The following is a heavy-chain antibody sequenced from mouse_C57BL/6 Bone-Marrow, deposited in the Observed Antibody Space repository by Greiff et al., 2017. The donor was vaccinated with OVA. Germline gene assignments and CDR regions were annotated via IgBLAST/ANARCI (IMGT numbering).Heavy chain of an antibody. D-gene: IGHD3-1*01. V-gene: IGHV1-69*01. J-gene: IGHJ2*01. CDR3: ASLGY. CDR2: IDPSDSYT. Sequence: VQLQQPGAELVMPGASVKLSCKASGYTFTSYWMHWVKQRPGQGLEWIGEIDPSDSYTNYNQKFTGKSTLTVDKSSSTAYMQLSSLTSEDSAVYYCASLGYWGQGTTLTVSS. CDR1: GYTFTSYW.